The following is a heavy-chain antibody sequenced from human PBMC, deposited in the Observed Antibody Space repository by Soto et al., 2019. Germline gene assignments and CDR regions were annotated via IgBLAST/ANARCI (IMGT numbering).Heavy chain of an antibody. J-gene: IGHJ6*02. CDR3: ASMEGYDSSGYYSYYYYYGMDV. CDR1: GYTFTSYA. Sequence: ALVKVSCKASGYTFTSYAMHWVRQAPGQRLEWMGWINAGNGNTKYSQKFQGRVTITRDTSASTAYMELSSLRSEDTAVYYCASMEGYDSSGYYSYYYYYGMDVWGQGTTVTVSS. CDR2: INAGNGNT. D-gene: IGHD3-22*01. V-gene: IGHV1-3*01.